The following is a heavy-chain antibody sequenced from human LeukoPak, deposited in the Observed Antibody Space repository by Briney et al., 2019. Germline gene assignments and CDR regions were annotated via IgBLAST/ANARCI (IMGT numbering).Heavy chain of an antibody. Sequence: ASVKVSCKASGYSFVLYGISWVRQVPGQGPEWMGWISNYNGNTKYAQKFQGRVTMTTDTSTSTAYMELRSLRSDDTAVYYCARDEDYGIFVNIDYWAQGTLVTVSS. D-gene: IGHD4-17*01. V-gene: IGHV1-18*01. CDR2: ISNYNGNT. J-gene: IGHJ4*02. CDR3: ARDEDYGIFVNIDY. CDR1: GYSFVLYG.